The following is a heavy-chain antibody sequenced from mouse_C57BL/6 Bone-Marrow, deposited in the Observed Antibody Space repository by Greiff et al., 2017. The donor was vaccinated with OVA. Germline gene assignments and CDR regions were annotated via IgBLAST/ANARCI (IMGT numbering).Heavy chain of an antibody. CDR3: ARVNCYGSSQFAY. D-gene: IGHD1-1*01. V-gene: IGHV1-76*01. CDR1: GYTFTDYY. CDR2: IYPGSGNT. Sequence: VQLQQSGAELVRPGASVKLSCKASGYTFTDYYINWVKQRPGQGLEWIARIYPGSGNTYYNEKFKGKATLTAEKSSSTAYMQLSSLTSEDSAVYFCARVNCYGSSQFAYWGQGTLVTVSA. J-gene: IGHJ3*01.